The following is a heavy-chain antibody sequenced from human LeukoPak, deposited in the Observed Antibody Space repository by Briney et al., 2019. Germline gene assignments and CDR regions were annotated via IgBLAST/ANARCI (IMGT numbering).Heavy chain of an antibody. J-gene: IGHJ1*01. CDR2: INSDGSST. CDR1: GGSFSGYY. D-gene: IGHD1-26*01. CDR3: AQWEPRNFQH. V-gene: IGHV3-74*01. Sequence: ETLSLTCAVYGGSFSGYYWSRIRQPPGKGLVWVSRINSDGSSTSYADSVKGRFTISRDNAKNTLYLQMNSLRAEDTAVYYCAQWEPRNFQHWGQGTLVTVSS.